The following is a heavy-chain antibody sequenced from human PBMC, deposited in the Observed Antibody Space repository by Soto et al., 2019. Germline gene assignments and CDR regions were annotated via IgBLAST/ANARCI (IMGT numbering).Heavy chain of an antibody. CDR3: ARDIAPSTLPARWFDP. Sequence: EGQLVESGGGLVEPGGSLRLSCAASGFPFRTYSMNWFRQAPGKGLEWVSSISANSNYIYYADSMKGRFTVSRDNAKDSLYLQMDSLRAEDTAVYYCARDIAPSTLPARWFDPWGQGTLVTVSS. D-gene: IGHD2-2*01. CDR2: ISANSNYI. CDR1: GFPFRTYS. J-gene: IGHJ5*02. V-gene: IGHV3-21*01.